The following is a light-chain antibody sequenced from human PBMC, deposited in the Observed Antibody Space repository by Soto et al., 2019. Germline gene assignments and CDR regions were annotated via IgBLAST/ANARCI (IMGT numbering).Light chain of an antibody. CDR1: QSVGSN. Sequence: ERVMTQSPGTLSVSPGEGATLSCRASQSVGSNLAWYQQKPGRAPRLLIYGASTRATAIPARFSGSGSGTEFTLTISSLQSEDFAVYYCQQYDNWPPWTFGQGTKVEIK. J-gene: IGKJ1*01. CDR2: GAS. CDR3: QQYDNWPPWT. V-gene: IGKV3-15*01.